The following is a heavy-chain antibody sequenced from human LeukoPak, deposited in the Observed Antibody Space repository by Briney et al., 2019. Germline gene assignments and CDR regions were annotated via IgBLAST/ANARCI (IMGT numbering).Heavy chain of an antibody. CDR1: GFTFSSYS. D-gene: IGHD6-13*01. CDR2: ISSSSSYI. Sequence: GGSLRLSCAASGFTFSSYSMNWVRQAPGKGLEWVSSISSSSSYIYYTDSVKGRFTMSRDNAKNSLYLQMNSLRAEDTAVYYCAREEYSSRFRWFDPWGQGTLVTVSS. J-gene: IGHJ5*02. CDR3: AREEYSSRFRWFDP. V-gene: IGHV3-21*01.